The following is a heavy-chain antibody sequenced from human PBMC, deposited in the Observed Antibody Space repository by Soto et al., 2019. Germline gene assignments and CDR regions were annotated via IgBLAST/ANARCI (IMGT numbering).Heavy chain of an antibody. Sequence: ETLSLTCTVSGGSISSYYRSWIRQPPGKGQEWMGYISYGGSTNYNPSLKSRVTISVDTSKNQFSLKLSSVTAADTAVYYCARARGRYDSSGYLPYYFDYWGQGTLVTVSS. V-gene: IGHV4-59*01. CDR1: GGSISSYY. D-gene: IGHD3-22*01. J-gene: IGHJ4*02. CDR3: ARARGRYDSSGYLPYYFDY. CDR2: ISYGGST.